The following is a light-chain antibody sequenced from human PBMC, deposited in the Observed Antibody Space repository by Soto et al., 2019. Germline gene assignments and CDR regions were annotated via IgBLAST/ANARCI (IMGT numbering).Light chain of an antibody. Sequence: EIVMTQSPATLSVSPGERATLSCRASQSFSSTLAWYQQKPGQAPRLLIYGASTRATGIPARFSGSGSGTEFTLNISSLQSEDFAVYYCQHYNNWPPWTFGQGTKVEIK. CDR1: QSFSST. CDR3: QHYNNWPPWT. J-gene: IGKJ1*01. V-gene: IGKV3-15*01. CDR2: GAS.